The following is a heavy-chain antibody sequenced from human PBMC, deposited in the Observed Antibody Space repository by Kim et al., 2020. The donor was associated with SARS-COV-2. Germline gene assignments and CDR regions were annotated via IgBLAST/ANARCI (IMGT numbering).Heavy chain of an antibody. J-gene: IGHJ4*02. CDR3: ARDHLRGGLWFGEEDY. V-gene: IGHV3-66*01. Sequence: SVKGRFTISRDNSKNTLYLQMNSLRAEDTAVYYCARDHLRGGLWFGEEDYWGQGTLVTVSS. D-gene: IGHD3-10*01.